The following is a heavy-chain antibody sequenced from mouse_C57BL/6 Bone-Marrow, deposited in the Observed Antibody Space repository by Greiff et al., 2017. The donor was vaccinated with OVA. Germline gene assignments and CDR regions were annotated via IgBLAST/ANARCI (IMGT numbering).Heavy chain of an antibody. V-gene: IGHV6-3*01. D-gene: IGHD1-1*01. Sequence: EVQVVESGGGLVQPGGSMKLSCVASGFTFSNYWMNWVRQSPEKGLEWVAQIRLKSDNYATHYAESVKGRFTISRDDSKSSVYLQMNNLRAEDTGIYYCTGGYGSSLAWFAYWGQGTLVTVSA. J-gene: IGHJ3*01. CDR2: IRLKSDNYAT. CDR3: TGGYGSSLAWFAY. CDR1: GFTFSNYW.